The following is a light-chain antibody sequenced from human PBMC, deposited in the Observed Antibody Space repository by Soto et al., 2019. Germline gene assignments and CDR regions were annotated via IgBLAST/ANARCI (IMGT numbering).Light chain of an antibody. J-gene: IGLJ2*01. CDR3: CAYAGSSTVV. CDR2: EGS. Sequence: QLVLTQPASVSGSPGQSITISCTGTSSDVGSYNLVSWYQQHPGKAPKLMIYEGSKRPSGVSNRFSGSKSGNTASLTISGLQAEDEADYYCCAYAGSSTVVFGGGNKVTVL. CDR1: SSDVGSYNL. V-gene: IGLV2-23*01.